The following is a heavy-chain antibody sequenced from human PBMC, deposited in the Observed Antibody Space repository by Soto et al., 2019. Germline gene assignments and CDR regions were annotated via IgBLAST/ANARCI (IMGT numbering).Heavy chain of an antibody. D-gene: IGHD3-10*01. J-gene: IGHJ4*02. Sequence: QVQLLESGPGLVKPSETLSLTCTVSGGSINNFYWSWIRQPPGKGLEWIGFIHYSGSTTYNSSLNSRLSLSVDTSRNQVSLKMNSLTTADTAVYYCARGGWSLDNWGQGTLVTVSP. V-gene: IGHV4-59*01. CDR1: GGSINNFY. CDR2: IHYSGST. CDR3: ARGGWSLDN.